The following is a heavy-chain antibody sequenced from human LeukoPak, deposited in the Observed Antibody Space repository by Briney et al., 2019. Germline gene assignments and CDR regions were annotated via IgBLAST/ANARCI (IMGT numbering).Heavy chain of an antibody. J-gene: IGHJ4*02. CDR1: GYTFTAYY. V-gene: IGHV1-2*02. CDR2: INLNSGGT. Sequence: GASVKVSCKASGYTFTAYYMHWVRQAPGQGLEWMGWINLNSGGTNYAQKFQGRVTMTRGTSISAAYMELSRLGSDDTAVYYCARVAGGDWYYFDFWGQGTLVTVSS. CDR3: ARVAGGDWYYFDF. D-gene: IGHD2-21*02.